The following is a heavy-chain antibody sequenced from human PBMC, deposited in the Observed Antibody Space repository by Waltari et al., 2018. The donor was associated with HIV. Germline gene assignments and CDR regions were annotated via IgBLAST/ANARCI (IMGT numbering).Heavy chain of an antibody. CDR1: GGSFSGYY. J-gene: IGHJ4*02. V-gene: IGHV4-34*01. CDR3: ARGYSLLTTAKRGGLDY. CDR2: INHSGST. D-gene: IGHD4-17*01. Sequence: QVQLQQWGAGLLKPSETLSLTCAVYGGSFSGYYWSWIRQPPGKGLEWIGEINHSGSTNYNPSLKSRVTISVDTSKNQFSLKLSSVTAADTAVYYCARGYSLLTTAKRGGLDYWGQGTLVTVSS.